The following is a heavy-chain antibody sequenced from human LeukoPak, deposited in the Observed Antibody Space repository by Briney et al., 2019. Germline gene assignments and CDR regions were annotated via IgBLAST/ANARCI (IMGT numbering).Heavy chain of an antibody. CDR3: VRGWFLSVWSYHWDV. D-gene: IGHD3-10*01. J-gene: IGHJ6*02. V-gene: IGHV3-7*01. Sequence: GGSLRLSCAASGFTFSSYWMNWARQAPGKGLEWVASINHNGNVNYYVDSVKGRFTISRDDAKNSLYLEINSLRVEDTAVYYCVRGWFLSVWSYHWDVWGQGTTVTVSS. CDR1: GFTFSSYW. CDR2: INHNGNVN.